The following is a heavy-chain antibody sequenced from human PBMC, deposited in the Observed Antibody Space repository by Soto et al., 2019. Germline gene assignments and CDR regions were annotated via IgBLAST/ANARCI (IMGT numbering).Heavy chain of an antibody. V-gene: IGHV4-31*03. J-gene: IGHJ3*02. CDR1: PGSNSSGGYY. CDR3: ATVRGYDSSGYYEIDAFDI. D-gene: IGHD3-22*01. CDR2: IYYSGST. Sequence: PSETLSFTCTVSPGSNSSGGYYWSWIRQHQGKGLEWIGYIYYSGSTYYNPSLKSRVTISVDTSKNQFSLKLSSVTAADTAVYFCATVRGYDSSGYYEIDAFDIWGQGTMVTV.